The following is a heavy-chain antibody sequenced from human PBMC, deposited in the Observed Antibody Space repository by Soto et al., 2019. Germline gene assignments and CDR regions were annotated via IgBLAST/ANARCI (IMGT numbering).Heavy chain of an antibody. J-gene: IGHJ4*02. V-gene: IGHV3-23*01. D-gene: IGHD2-2*01. CDR3: AKSQEDIVVVPSDY. Sequence: GGSLRLSCAASGFTFSSYAMSWVRQAPGKGLEWVSAISGSGGSTYYADSVKGRFTISRDNSKNTLYLQMNSLRAEDTAVYYCAKSQEDIVVVPSDYWGQGTLVTVYS. CDR2: ISGSGGST. CDR1: GFTFSSYA.